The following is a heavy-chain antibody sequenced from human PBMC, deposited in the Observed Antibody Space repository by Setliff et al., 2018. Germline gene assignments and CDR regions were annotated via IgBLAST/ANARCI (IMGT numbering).Heavy chain of an antibody. Sequence: SETLSLTCTVSDDSISSRHYYWSWIRQPAGKGLEWLGQIYTSWSTNYNPSLKGRATLSIDASKRQFSLRLTSVTAADTAMYYCASRDYYDNRGSLDFWGQGTLVTVSS. D-gene: IGHD3-22*01. CDR3: ASRDYYDNRGSLDF. CDR1: DDSISSRHYY. V-gene: IGHV4-61*09. CDR2: IYTSWST. J-gene: IGHJ4*02.